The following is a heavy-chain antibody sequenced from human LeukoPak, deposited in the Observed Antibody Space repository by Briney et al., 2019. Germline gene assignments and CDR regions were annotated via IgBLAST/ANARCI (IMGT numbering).Heavy chain of an antibody. CDR2: IYTSGST. D-gene: IGHD6-6*01. V-gene: IGHV4-61*05. J-gene: IGHJ4*02. Sequence: SETLSLTCTVSGGSISSSSYYWGWIRQPPGKGLEWIGYIYTSGSTNYNPSLKSRVTISVDTSKNQFSLKLSSVTAADTAVYYCARSYSSSSWFDYWGQGNLVTVSS. CDR3: ARSYSSSSWFDY. CDR1: GGSISSSSYY.